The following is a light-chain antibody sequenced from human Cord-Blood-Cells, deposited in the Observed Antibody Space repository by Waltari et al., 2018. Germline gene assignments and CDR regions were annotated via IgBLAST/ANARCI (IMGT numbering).Light chain of an antibody. V-gene: IGKV4-1*01. J-gene: IGKJ2*01. CDR1: QSVLYSSNNKNY. CDR2: WAS. CDR3: QQYYSTPYT. Sequence: DIVMTQSPDSLAVSLGERAPINCKSSQSVLYSSNNKNYLAWYQQKPGQPPKLLIYWASTRESGVPDRFSGSGSGTDFTLTINSLQAEDVAVYYCQQYYSTPYTFGQGTKLEIK.